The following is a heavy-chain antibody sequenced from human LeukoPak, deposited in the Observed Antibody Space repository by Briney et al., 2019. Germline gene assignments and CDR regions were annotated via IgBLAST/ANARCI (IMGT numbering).Heavy chain of an antibody. CDR3: ARGPLLRFLEWFFDY. V-gene: IGHV3-21*01. CDR2: IGVSRSYI. Sequence: GGSLRLSCAASGFTFSSYAMNWVRQAPGKGLEWVSSIGVSRSYIYYADSVKGRFTISRDNAKNSLYLQMNSLRAEDTAVYYCARGPLLRFLEWFFDYWGQGTLVTVSS. J-gene: IGHJ4*02. CDR1: GFTFSSYA. D-gene: IGHD3-3*01.